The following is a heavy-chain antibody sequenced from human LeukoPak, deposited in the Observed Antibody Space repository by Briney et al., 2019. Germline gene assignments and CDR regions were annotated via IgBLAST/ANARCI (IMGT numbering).Heavy chain of an antibody. Sequence: PGGSLRLSCAASGFTFSDYYMSWVRQAPGKGLEWVANIKQDGSEKYYVDSVKGRFTISRDNAKNSLYLQMNSLRAEDTAVYYCARADDYYDSSGYDAFDIWGQGTMVTVSS. CDR1: GFTFSDYY. V-gene: IGHV3-7*05. J-gene: IGHJ3*02. CDR3: ARADDYYDSSGYDAFDI. D-gene: IGHD3-22*01. CDR2: IKQDGSEK.